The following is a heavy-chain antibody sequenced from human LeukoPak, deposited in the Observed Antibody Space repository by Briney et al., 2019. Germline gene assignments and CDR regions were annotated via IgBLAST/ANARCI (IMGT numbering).Heavy chain of an antibody. J-gene: IGHJ4*02. Sequence: PGGSLRFSCAASGFTFSDYYMSWIRQAPGKGLEWVSYISSSSSYTNYADSVKGRFTISRDNATNSLYLQMNSLRAEDTAVYYCAGRDYSSSFDYWGQGSLVTVSS. CDR2: ISSSSSYT. D-gene: IGHD6-6*01. CDR1: GFTFSDYY. CDR3: AGRDYSSSFDY. V-gene: IGHV3-11*06.